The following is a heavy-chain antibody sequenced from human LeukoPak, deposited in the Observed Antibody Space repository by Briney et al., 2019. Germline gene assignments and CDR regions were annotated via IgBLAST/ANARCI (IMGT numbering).Heavy chain of an antibody. CDR1: GGTFSSYA. CDR3: ARSSSSWYPDDNWFDP. J-gene: IGHJ5*02. CDR2: MNPNSGNT. Sequence: ASVKVSCKASGGTFSSYAISWVRQAPGQGLEWMGWMNPNSGNTGYAQKFQGRVTMTRNTSISTAYMELSSLRSEDTAVYYCARSSSSWYPDDNWFDPWGQGTLVTVSS. V-gene: IGHV1-8*02. D-gene: IGHD6-13*01.